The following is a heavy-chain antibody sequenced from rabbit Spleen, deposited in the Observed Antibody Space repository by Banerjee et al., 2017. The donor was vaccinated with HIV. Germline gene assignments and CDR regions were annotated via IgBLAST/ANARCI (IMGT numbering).Heavy chain of an antibody. V-gene: IGHV1S40*01. J-gene: IGHJ3*01. Sequence: QSLEESGGDLVKPGASLTLTCTASGFSFSGSHYMCWVRQAPGKGLEWIACIYTGSGSTYYASWAKGRFTISKTSSTTVTLQMTSLTVADAATYFCARGVVGNGNYIYDIGLWGQGTLVTVS. CDR2: IYTGSGST. D-gene: IGHD1-1*01. CDR1: GFSFSGSHY. CDR3: ARGVVGNGNYIYDIGL.